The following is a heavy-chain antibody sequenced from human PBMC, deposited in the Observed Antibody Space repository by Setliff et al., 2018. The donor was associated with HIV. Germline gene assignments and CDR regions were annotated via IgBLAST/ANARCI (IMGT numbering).Heavy chain of an antibody. D-gene: IGHD3-22*01. J-gene: IGHJ1*01. CDR2: IYSSGST. Sequence: PSETLSLTCTVSGGSISSYYWSWIRQPPGKGLEWIGNIYSSGSTNYNPSLRTRVTISEDAPRKQVSLKLRSVTAADTAQYYCALNYYDSRDSYAPWGQGTLVTVSS. V-gene: IGHV4-4*09. CDR3: ALNYYDSRDSYAP. CDR1: GGSISSYY.